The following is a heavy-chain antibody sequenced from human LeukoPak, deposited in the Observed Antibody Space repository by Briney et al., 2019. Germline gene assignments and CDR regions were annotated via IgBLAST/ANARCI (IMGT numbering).Heavy chain of an antibody. D-gene: IGHD6-13*01. CDR1: GGSISSYY. J-gene: IGHJ4*02. CDR3: ARVGGRNTGCSSSWYHDLGDY. V-gene: IGHV4-59*01. Sequence: SETLSLTCTVSGGSISSYYWSWIRQPPGKGLEWIGYIYYSGSTNYNPSLKSRVTISVDTSKNQFSLKLSSVTAADTAVYYCARVGGRNTGCSSSWYHDLGDYWGQGTLVTVSS. CDR2: IYYSGST.